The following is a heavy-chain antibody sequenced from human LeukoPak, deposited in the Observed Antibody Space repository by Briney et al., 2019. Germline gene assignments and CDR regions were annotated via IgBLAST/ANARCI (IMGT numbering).Heavy chain of an antibody. CDR3: ARDEPRGSGSYHSYYYYGMDV. J-gene: IGHJ6*04. CDR1: GGTFSSYA. D-gene: IGHD3-10*01. V-gene: IGHV1-69*06. CDR2: IIPIFGTA. Sequence: GSSVKVSCKASGGTFSSYAISWVRQAPGQGLEWMGGIIPIFGTANYAQKFQGRVTITADKSTSTAYMEPSSLRSEDTAVYYCARDEPRGSGSYHSYYYYGMDVWGKGTTVTVSS.